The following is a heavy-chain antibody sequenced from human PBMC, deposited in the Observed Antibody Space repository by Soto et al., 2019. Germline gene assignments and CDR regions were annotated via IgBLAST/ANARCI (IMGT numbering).Heavy chain of an antibody. D-gene: IGHD3-3*01. Sequence: SETLSLTCTVSGGSISSYYWSWIRQPPGKGLEWIGYIYYSGSTNYNPSLKSRVTISVDTSKNQFSLKLSSVTAADTAVYYCARDEGRFLEWSDAFDTWGQGTMVTVSS. CDR3: ARDEGRFLEWSDAFDT. CDR2: IYYSGST. V-gene: IGHV4-59*01. CDR1: GGSISSYY. J-gene: IGHJ3*02.